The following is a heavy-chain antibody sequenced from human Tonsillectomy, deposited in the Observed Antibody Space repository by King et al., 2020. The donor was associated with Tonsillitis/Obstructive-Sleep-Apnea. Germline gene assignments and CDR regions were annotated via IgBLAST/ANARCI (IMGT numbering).Heavy chain of an antibody. V-gene: IGHV3-30*18. D-gene: IGHD6-6*01. Sequence: VQLVESGGGVVQPGRSLRLSCAASGFTFSSYGMHWVRQAPGKGLEWVAVISYDGSNKYYADSVKGRFTISRDNSKNTLYLQMNSLRAEDTAVYYCAKERLIAPRPGYYYYMDVWGKGTTVTVSS. CDR2: ISYDGSNK. J-gene: IGHJ6*03. CDR3: AKERLIAPRPGYYYYMDV. CDR1: GFTFSSYG.